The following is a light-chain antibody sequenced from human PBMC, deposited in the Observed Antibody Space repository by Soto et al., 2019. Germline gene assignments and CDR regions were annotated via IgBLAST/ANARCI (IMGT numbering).Light chain of an antibody. CDR1: TSAVGGYNY. Sequence: QSALTQPPSASGSPGQSVTTSSTETTSAVGGYNYVSWSQQYPGKVPKLMVYEVNKRPSGVPDRFSGSKSGNTASLTVSGLQAEDEADYYCTSYAGGNNVFGTGTKLTVL. CDR3: TSYAGGNNV. J-gene: IGLJ1*01. V-gene: IGLV2-8*01. CDR2: EVN.